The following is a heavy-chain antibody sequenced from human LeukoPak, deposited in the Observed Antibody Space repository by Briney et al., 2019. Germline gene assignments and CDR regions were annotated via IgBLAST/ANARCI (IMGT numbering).Heavy chain of an antibody. D-gene: IGHD4-23*01. V-gene: IGHV3-48*03. CDR3: ARGEGRWASYGMDV. CDR1: GFTFSSYE. CDR2: ISSSGSII. J-gene: IGHJ6*02. Sequence: GGSLRLSCAASGFTFSSYEMNWVRQAPGKGLEWVSYISSSGSIIYYADSVKGRFTISKDNAKNSLYLQMNSLRAEDTAVYYCARGEGRWASYGMDVWGQGTTVTVSS.